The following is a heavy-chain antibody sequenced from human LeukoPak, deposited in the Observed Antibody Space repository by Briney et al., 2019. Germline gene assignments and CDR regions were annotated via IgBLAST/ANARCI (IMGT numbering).Heavy chain of an antibody. V-gene: IGHV3-30*02. CDR1: GFTFSSYG. J-gene: IGHJ4*02. CDR2: IRYDGSNK. CDR3: AKDHDSGSHLESPFDY. D-gene: IGHD1-26*01. Sequence: GGSLRLSCAASGFTFSSYGMHWVRQAPGKGLEWVAFIRYDGSNKYYADSVKGRFTISRDNSKNTLYLQMNSLRAEDTAVYYCAKDHDSGSHLESPFDYWGQGTLVTVSS.